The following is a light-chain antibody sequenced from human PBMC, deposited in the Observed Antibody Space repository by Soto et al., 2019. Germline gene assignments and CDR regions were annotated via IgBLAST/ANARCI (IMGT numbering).Light chain of an antibody. CDR3: QQYYNTPHGPYT. V-gene: IGKV4-1*01. CDR1: QSVLYSSNNKNY. CDR2: WAS. J-gene: IGKJ2*01. Sequence: DIVMTQSPDSLAVSLGARATINCKSSQSVLYSSNNKNYVAWYQQKPGQPPKLLIYWASTRESGVPDRFSGSGSGTDFTLTINNLQAEDVAVYYCQQYYNTPHGPYTFGQGTKLEIK.